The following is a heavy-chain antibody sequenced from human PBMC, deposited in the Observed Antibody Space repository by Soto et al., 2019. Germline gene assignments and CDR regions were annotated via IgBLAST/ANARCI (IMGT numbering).Heavy chain of an antibody. CDR3: ARGVATRVPFDY. CDR2: IYYSGST. Sequence: SETLSLTCTVSCGSISSGGYYWSWIRQHPGKGLEWIGYIYYSGSTYYNPSLKSRVTISVDTSKNQFSLKLSSVTAADTAVYYCARGVATRVPFDYWGQGTLVTVSS. D-gene: IGHD3-10*02. J-gene: IGHJ4*02. V-gene: IGHV4-31*03. CDR1: CGSISSGGYY.